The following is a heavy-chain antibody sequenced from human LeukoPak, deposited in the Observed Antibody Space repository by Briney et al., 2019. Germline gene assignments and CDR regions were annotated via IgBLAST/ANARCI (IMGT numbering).Heavy chain of an antibody. D-gene: IGHD3-10*01. Sequence: GESLNIYCQGSGYSFTTYCIGWVRHMPGKGLECMGIIDPGDSDTRYSPSFQGQVTISAVKSINTAYLQWSSLKASDTAMYYCARLGTYWSNYYFEDWGQGTLVTVSS. J-gene: IGHJ4*02. CDR2: IDPGDSDT. V-gene: IGHV5-51*01. CDR3: ARLGTYWSNYYFED. CDR1: GYSFTTYC.